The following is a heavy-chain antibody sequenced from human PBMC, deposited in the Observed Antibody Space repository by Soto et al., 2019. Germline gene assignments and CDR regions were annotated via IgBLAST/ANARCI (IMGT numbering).Heavy chain of an antibody. CDR3: ARDRCSSSCPNWFDP. Sequence: QVQLVQSGAEVKKPGSSVKVSCKASGGTFSRYAISWVRQAPGQGLEWMGGIIPMFGTAKYAQKFQGRVTITADESTSTAYMELSSLRSEDTAVYYCARDRCSSSCPNWFDPWGQGTLVTVSS. CDR2: IIPMFGTA. D-gene: IGHD6-13*01. V-gene: IGHV1-69*12. CDR1: GGTFSRYA. J-gene: IGHJ5*02.